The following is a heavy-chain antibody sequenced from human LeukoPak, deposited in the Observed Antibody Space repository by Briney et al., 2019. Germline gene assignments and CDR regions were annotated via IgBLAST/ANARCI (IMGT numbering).Heavy chain of an antibody. CDR1: GFTFSSYG. Sequence: GGSLRLSCAASGFTFSSYGMHWVRQAPGKGLEWVAFIRYDGSNKYYADSVKGRFTISRDNSKNTLYLQMNSLRAEDTAVYYCAKTKGIAARPWYFDYWGQGTLVTVSS. CDR3: AKTKGIAARPWYFDY. CDR2: IRYDGSNK. J-gene: IGHJ4*02. V-gene: IGHV3-30*02. D-gene: IGHD6-6*01.